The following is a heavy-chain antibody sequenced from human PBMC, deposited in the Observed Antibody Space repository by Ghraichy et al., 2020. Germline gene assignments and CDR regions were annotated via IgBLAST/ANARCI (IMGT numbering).Heavy chain of an antibody. J-gene: IGHJ3*02. CDR3: ARHHWRGNDAFDI. Sequence: LETLSLTCTVSGGSISSNDDYWGWIRQPPGKGLEWIGSIFYNGNVYYNPSLKSRVTISVDTSKNQFSLKLSSVTAADTAVYYCARHHWRGNDAFDIWGQGTLVTVSS. V-gene: IGHV4-39*01. CDR1: GGSISSNDDY. D-gene: IGHD3-16*01. CDR2: IFYNGNV.